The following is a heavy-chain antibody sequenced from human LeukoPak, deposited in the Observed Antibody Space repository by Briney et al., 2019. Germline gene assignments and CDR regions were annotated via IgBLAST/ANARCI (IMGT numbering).Heavy chain of an antibody. D-gene: IGHD1-26*01. CDR1: GYTFTGYY. V-gene: IGHV1-2*02. CDR2: INPNSGGT. CDR3: AREDCGSYAVLHDKIDY. Sequence: ASVKVSCKASGYTFTGYYMHWVRQAPGQGPEWMGWINPNSGGTNYAQKFQGRVTMTRDTSISTAYMELSRLRSEDTAVYYWAREDCGSYAVLHDKIDYWGQGTLVTVSS. J-gene: IGHJ4*02.